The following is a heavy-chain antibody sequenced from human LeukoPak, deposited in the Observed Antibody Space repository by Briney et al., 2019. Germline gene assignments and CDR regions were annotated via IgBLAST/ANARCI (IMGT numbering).Heavy chain of an antibody. CDR2: IYHSGST. V-gene: IGHV4-38-2*02. CDR3: ARGGCGGGSCYSGWFDP. CDR1: GYSISSGYY. J-gene: IGHJ5*02. D-gene: IGHD2-15*01. Sequence: SETLSLTCTVSGYSISSGYYWGWIRQPPGKGLEWIGSIYHSGSTYYNPSLKSRVTISVDTSKNQFSLKLSSVTAADTAVYYCARGGCGGGSCYSGWFDPWGQGTLVTVSS.